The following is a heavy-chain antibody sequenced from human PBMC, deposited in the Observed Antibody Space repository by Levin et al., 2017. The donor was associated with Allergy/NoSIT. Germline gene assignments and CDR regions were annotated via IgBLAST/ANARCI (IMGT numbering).Heavy chain of an antibody. CDR3: ASDTYYLGSGSVNDDAFDL. V-gene: IGHV1-2*02. CDR2: INPNTGGT. D-gene: IGHD3-10*01. CDR1: GYTFAAYY. J-gene: IGHJ3*01. Sequence: GESLKISCKASGYTFAAYYLHWVRQAPGQGLEWMGWINPNTGGTNYAQKFQGRVTMTRDTSISTAYMDLNRLRSDDTAVYYCASDTYYLGSGSVNDDAFDLWGQGTMVTVSS.